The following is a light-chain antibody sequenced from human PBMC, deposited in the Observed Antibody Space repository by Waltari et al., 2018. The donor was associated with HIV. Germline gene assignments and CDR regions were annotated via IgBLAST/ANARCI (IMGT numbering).Light chain of an antibody. Sequence: SYELTQPPSVSVSPGPTARITCSGDALPKNYAYWYQQKPGQAPVVMIYKDSERPSGIPERFSASSSGTTVTLTISGVQAEDEADYYCQSADSSNTWVFGGGTKLTVL. CDR1: ALPKNY. V-gene: IGLV3-25*03. J-gene: IGLJ3*02. CDR3: QSADSSNTWV. CDR2: KDS.